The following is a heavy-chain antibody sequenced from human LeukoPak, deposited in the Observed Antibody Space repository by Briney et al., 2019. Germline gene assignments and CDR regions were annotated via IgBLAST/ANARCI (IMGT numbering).Heavy chain of an antibody. V-gene: IGHV3-15*01. D-gene: IGHD6-13*01. CDR3: TTVAWYSSSWTLDY. CDR1: AFTFSNAW. Sequence: GGSLRLSCAASAFTFSNAWMSCVRQAPGKGREWVSRIKSKTDGGTTDYAAPVKGRFTISRDDSKNTLYLQMNSLKTEDTAVYYCTTVAWYSSSWTLDYWGQGTLVTVSS. CDR2: IKSKTDGGTT. J-gene: IGHJ4*02.